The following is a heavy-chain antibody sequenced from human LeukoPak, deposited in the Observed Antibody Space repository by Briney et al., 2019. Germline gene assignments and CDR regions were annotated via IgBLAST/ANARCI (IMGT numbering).Heavy chain of an antibody. Sequence: PGGSLRLSCAASGFTFSSYAMSWVRQAPGKGLEWVSAISGSGGSTYYADSTKGRFTVSRDNAKKSLYLQMHSLRADDTGIYYCASEFDNGRGFDHWGQGTLVTVSS. CDR1: GFTFSSYA. CDR3: ASEFDNGRGFDH. J-gene: IGHJ4*02. D-gene: IGHD4/OR15-4a*01. V-gene: IGHV3-23*01. CDR2: ISGSGGST.